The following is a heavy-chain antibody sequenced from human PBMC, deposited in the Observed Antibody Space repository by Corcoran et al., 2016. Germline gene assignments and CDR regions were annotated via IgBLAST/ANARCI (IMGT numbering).Heavy chain of an antibody. CDR2: IYHSGST. CDR3: AMWELVRLIFDY. J-gene: IGHJ4*02. Sequence: QVQLQESGPGLVKPSGTLSLTCAVSGGSISSSNWWSWVRQPPGKGLEWIGEIYHSGSTNYNPSLKSRVTISVYKSKNQFSLKLSSVTAADPAVYYCAMWELVRLIFDYWGQGTLVTVSS. CDR1: GGSISSSNW. V-gene: IGHV4-4*02. D-gene: IGHD1-26*01.